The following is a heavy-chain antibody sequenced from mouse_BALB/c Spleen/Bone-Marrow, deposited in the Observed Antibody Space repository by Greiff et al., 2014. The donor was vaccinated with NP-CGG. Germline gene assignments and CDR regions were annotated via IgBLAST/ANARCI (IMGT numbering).Heavy chain of an antibody. CDR2: ISYSGST. D-gene: IGHD2-4*01. V-gene: IGHV3-8*02. Sequence: VQLQQSGPSLVKPSQTLSLTCSVTGDSITSGCWNWIRKFPGNKLEYMGYISYSGSTYYNPSLKSRISITRDTSKNQYYLQLNSVTIEDTATYYCARYKGYYDHDGDYFDYWGQGTTLTVSS. J-gene: IGHJ2*01. CDR3: ARYKGYYDHDGDYFDY. CDR1: GDSITSGC.